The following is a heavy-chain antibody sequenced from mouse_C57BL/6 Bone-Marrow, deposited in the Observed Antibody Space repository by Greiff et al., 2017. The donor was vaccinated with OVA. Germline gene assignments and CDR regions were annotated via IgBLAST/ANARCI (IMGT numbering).Heavy chain of an antibody. Sequence: DVMLVESGGGLVKPGGSLKLSCAASGFTFSDYGMHWVRQAPEKGLEWVAYISSGSSTIYYADTVKGRFTISRDNAKNTLFLQMTSLRSEDTAMYYCARQEKGGFDYWGQGTTLTVSS. CDR3: ARQEKGGFDY. J-gene: IGHJ2*01. CDR2: ISSGSSTI. CDR1: GFTFSDYG. V-gene: IGHV5-17*01.